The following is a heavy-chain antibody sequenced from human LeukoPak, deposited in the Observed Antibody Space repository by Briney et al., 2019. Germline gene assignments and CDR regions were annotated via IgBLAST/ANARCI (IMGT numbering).Heavy chain of an antibody. CDR1: GGSFSGYY. Sequence: PSETLSLTCAVYGGSFSGYYWSWIRQPPGKGLEWIGEINHSGSTYYNPSLKSRVTISLDTSKNQFSLRLNSVTAADTAVYYCAREGAYRTYGDYSPFDFWGQGTLVTVSS. D-gene: IGHD4-17*01. CDR3: AREGAYRTYGDYSPFDF. V-gene: IGHV4-34*01. J-gene: IGHJ5*01. CDR2: INHSGST.